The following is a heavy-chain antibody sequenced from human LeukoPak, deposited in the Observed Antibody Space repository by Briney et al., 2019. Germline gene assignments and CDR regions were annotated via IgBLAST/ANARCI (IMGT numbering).Heavy chain of an antibody. D-gene: IGHD6-19*01. CDR1: GGSISTSSYY. CDR3: ARAVAAAFDI. V-gene: IGHV4-39*07. CDR2: IFYSGST. Sequence: PSETLSLTCTVSGGSISTSSYYWGWVRQPPGKGLEWIGNIFYSGSTYYSPSLKSRVTISLDTSRNQFSLKLNSVTAADTAVYYCARAVAAAFDIWGQGTMVTVSS. J-gene: IGHJ3*02.